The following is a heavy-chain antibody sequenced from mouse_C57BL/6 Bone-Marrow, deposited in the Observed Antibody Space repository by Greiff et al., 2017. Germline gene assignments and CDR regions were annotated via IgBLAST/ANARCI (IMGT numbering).Heavy chain of an antibody. CDR2: ILPGSGST. J-gene: IGHJ2*01. CDR3: ARRSPLWLRRHYFDY. V-gene: IGHV1-9*01. D-gene: IGHD2-2*01. CDR1: GYTFTGYW. Sequence: VQLQQSGAELMKPGASVKLSCKATGYTFTGYWIEWVKQRPGHGLEWIGEILPGSGSTNYNEKFKGKATFTADTSSNTAYMQRSSLTTEDSAIYYCARRSPLWLRRHYFDYWGQGTTLTVSS.